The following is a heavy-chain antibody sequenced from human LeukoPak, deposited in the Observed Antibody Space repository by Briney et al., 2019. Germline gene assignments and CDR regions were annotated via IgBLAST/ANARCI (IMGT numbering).Heavy chain of an antibody. D-gene: IGHD3-22*01. CDR1: GYTFTSYG. CDR2: IIPIFGTA. Sequence: SVKVSCKASGYTFTSYGISWVRQAPGQGLEWMGGIIPIFGTANYAQKFQGRVTITADESTSTAYMELSSLRSEDTAVYYCARDQEGNYYDSSGTFDYWGQGTLVTVSS. V-gene: IGHV1-69*13. CDR3: ARDQEGNYYDSSGTFDY. J-gene: IGHJ4*02.